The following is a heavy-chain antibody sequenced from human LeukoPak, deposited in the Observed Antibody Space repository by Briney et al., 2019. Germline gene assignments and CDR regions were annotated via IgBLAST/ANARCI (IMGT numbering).Heavy chain of an antibody. CDR3: AKARGVTPYYYGMDV. CDR2: ISWNSGSI. J-gene: IGHJ6*02. V-gene: IGHV3-9*01. D-gene: IGHD5-18*01. CDR1: GFTFDDYA. Sequence: GGSLRLSCAASGFTFDDYAMHWDRQAPGKGLEWVSGISWNSGSIGYADSVKGRFTISRDNAKNSLYLQMNSLRAEDTALYYCAKARGVTPYYYGMDVWGQGTTVTVSS.